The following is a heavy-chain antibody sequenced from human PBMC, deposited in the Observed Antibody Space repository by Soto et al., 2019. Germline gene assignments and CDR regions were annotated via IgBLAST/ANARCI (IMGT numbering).Heavy chain of an antibody. V-gene: IGHV3-7*04. CDR2: INEDGSER. Sequence: EVQLVESGGGLVQPGGSLRLSCEGSGFTFSNFWMTWVRQAPGKGLEWVANINEDGSERYYVDSVKGRFTISTDNAKNSLYLQMNSLRAEDTAVYYCARGRSTAFDIWGQGTMVTVSS. CDR3: ARGRSTAFDI. J-gene: IGHJ3*02. CDR1: GFTFSNFW.